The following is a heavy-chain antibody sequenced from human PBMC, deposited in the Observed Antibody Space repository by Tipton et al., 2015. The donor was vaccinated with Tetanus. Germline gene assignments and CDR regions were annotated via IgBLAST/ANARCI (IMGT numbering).Heavy chain of an antibody. Sequence: SLRLSCAVSGASISPYYWSWIRQPPGKGLEWIGSIHDSGTTNYNPSLKSRLTMSVDTSNNLFSLKLTSVTAADTAVYYCARVQLSSSFLKYNWLDPWGQGTLVTVAS. CDR3: ARVQLSSSFLKYNWLDP. CDR2: IHDSGTT. D-gene: IGHD3-3*02. CDR1: GASISPYY. J-gene: IGHJ5*02. V-gene: IGHV4-59*01.